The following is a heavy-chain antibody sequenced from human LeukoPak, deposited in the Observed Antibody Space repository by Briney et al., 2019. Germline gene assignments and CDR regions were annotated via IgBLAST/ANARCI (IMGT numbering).Heavy chain of an antibody. CDR1: GGSISSYY. Sequence: PSETLSPTCTVSGGSISSYYWSWIRQPPGKGLEWIGYIYYSGSTNYNPSLKSRVTISVNTSKNQFSLKLSSVTAADTAVYYCATGVYCSSTSCFDYWGQGTLVTVSS. J-gene: IGHJ4*02. CDR2: IYYSGST. CDR3: ATGVYCSSTSCFDY. V-gene: IGHV4-59*08. D-gene: IGHD2-2*01.